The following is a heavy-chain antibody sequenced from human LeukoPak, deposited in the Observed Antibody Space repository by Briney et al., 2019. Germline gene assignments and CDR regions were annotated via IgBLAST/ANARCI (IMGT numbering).Heavy chain of an antibody. Sequence: SVKVSCKASGYTFTSYGISWVRQAPGQGLEWMGGIIPIFGTANYAQKFQGRVTITTDESTSTAYMELSSLRSEDTAVYYCANTPYNWNDRPLDYWGQGTLVTVSS. CDR1: GYTFTSYG. CDR3: ANTPYNWNDRPLDY. D-gene: IGHD1-20*01. J-gene: IGHJ4*02. CDR2: IIPIFGTA. V-gene: IGHV1-69*05.